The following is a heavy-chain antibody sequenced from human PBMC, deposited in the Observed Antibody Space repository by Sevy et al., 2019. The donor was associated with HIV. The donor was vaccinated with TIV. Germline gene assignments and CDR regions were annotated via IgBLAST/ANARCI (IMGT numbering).Heavy chain of an antibody. J-gene: IGHJ4*02. CDR3: ARGGGNGWYYFDY. V-gene: IGHV1-69*13. CDR2: IIPILGTV. Sequence: ASVKVSCKASGGTFSSYGISWVRQAPGQGLEWMGGIIPILGTVNYAQTFQGRVTITADESTKTAYMELSSPRSEDTAVYYCARGGGNGWYYFDYWGQETLVTVSS. CDR1: GGTFSSYG. D-gene: IGHD6-19*01.